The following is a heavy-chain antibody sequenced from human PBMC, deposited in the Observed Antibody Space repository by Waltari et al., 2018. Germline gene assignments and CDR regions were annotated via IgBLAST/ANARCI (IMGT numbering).Heavy chain of an antibody. V-gene: IGHV3-33*06. CDR1: GFTVSSYF. CDR2: VWSDGNEK. CDR3: AKEQEAFDI. Sequence: QLQLVESGGGVVQPGKSLRLSCAACGFTVSSYFMHWVRQAPGKGLEWVAVVWSDGNEKYYGDSVKGRFTISRDNSKNIVYLQMNSLRAEDTAVYFCAKEQEAFDIWGQGTVVTVS. J-gene: IGHJ3*02.